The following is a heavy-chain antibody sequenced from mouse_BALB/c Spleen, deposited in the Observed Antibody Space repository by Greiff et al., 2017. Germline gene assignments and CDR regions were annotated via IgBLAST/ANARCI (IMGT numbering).Heavy chain of an antibody. D-gene: IGHD2-3*01. V-gene: IGHV3-6*02. Sequence: EVQLQESGPGLVKPSQSLSLTCSVTGYSITSGYYWNWIRQFPGNKLEWMGYISYDGSNNYNPSLKNRISITRDTSKNQFFLKLNSVTTEDTATYYCARESVYDGRYFDYWGQGTTLTVSA. CDR1: GYSITSGYY. J-gene: IGHJ2*01. CDR2: ISYDGSN. CDR3: ARESVYDGRYFDY.